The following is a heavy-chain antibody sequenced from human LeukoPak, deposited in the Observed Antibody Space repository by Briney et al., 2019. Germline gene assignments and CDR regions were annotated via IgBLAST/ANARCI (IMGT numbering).Heavy chain of an antibody. J-gene: IGHJ4*02. D-gene: IGHD3-10*01. CDR1: GFTFSSYG. CDR2: IRYDGSNK. Sequence: GGSLRLSCAASGFTFSSYGMHWVRQAPGKGLEWVAFIRYDGSNKYYADSVKGRFTISRDNSKNTLYLQMNSLRAEDTAVYYCAKGPELWFGNYFDYWGQGTLVTVSS. V-gene: IGHV3-30*02. CDR3: AKGPELWFGNYFDY.